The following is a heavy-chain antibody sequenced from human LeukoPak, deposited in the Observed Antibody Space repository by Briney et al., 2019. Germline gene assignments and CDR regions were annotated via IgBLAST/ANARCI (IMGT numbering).Heavy chain of an antibody. D-gene: IGHD6-19*01. CDR3: ARGIAVAGSGVDY. CDR1: GYSISSGYY. J-gene: IGHJ4*02. Sequence: ETLSLTCTVSGYSISSGYYWGWIRQPPGKGLEWIGSIYHSGSTYYNPSLKSRVTISVDTSKNQFSLKLSSVTAADTAVYYCARGIAVAGSGVDYWGQGTLVTVSS. V-gene: IGHV4-38-2*02. CDR2: IYHSGST.